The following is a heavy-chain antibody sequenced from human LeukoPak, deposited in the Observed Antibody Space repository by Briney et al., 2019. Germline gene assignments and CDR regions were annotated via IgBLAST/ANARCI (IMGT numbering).Heavy chain of an antibody. D-gene: IGHD4-17*01. CDR1: GGSISDYY. Sequence: SETLSLTCNVSGGSISDYYWSWIRQSPGSGLQWIGNIYYSGTAKYNPSLRSRVTTSIDTSKNQFSLRLSSMTAADTGVYYCAGHDYGDYFDFWGQGTLITVSP. J-gene: IGHJ4*02. V-gene: IGHV4-59*01. CDR2: IYYSGTA. CDR3: AGHDYGDYFDF.